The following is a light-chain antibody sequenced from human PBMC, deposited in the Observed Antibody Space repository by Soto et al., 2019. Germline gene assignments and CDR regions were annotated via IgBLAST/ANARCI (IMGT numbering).Light chain of an antibody. V-gene: IGKV1-5*03. CDR1: QNIGSW. CDR2: KAS. Sequence: DIQLTRSPSTLSAFVGDRVTITCRASQNIGSWLAWYQQKPGKAPKLLIYKASSLESGVPSRFSGSGSGTEFTLTISSLQPDDFGTYYCQQYDTYRTFGQGTKVDIK. J-gene: IGKJ1*01. CDR3: QQYDTYRT.